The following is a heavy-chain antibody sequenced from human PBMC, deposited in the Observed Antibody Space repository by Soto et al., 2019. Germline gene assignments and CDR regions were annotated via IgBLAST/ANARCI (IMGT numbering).Heavy chain of an antibody. CDR1: GFTFTTSA. D-gene: IGHD3-9*01. V-gene: IGHV1-58*01. CDR2: IVVGSGNT. CDR3: AAKANSLQYFDWFDFDI. J-gene: IGHJ3*02. Sequence: QMQLVQSGPEVKKPGTSVKVSCKASGFTFTTSAVQWVRRARGQRLEWIGWIVVGSGNTNYAQTFQERVTITRDMSTTTAYMELSSLRSEDTAVYYCAAKANSLQYFDWFDFDIWGQGTMVTVSS.